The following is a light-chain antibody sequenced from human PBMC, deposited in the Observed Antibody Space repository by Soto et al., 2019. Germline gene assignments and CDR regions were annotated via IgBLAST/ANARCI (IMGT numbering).Light chain of an antibody. Sequence: DIPMTQSPSSLSASVGDRVTITCQASQDISNYLNWYQQKPGKAPKLLIYAASNLETGVQSRFSVSGSGTDFTFTISSLQTEDSATDDCQQYDNLPPCTFGQGTKVEIK. V-gene: IGKV1-33*01. CDR1: QDISNY. CDR3: QQYDNLPPCT. CDR2: AAS. J-gene: IGKJ1*01.